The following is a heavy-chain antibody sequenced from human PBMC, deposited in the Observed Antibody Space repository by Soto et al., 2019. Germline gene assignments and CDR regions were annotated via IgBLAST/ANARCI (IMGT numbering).Heavy chain of an antibody. CDR2: IYSGGST. CDR3: ARDRDCSGGSCYSGAFDI. CDR1: GFTVSSNY. D-gene: IGHD2-15*01. V-gene: IGHV3-53*01. Sequence: EVQLVESGGGLIQPGGSLRLSCAASGFTVSSNYMSWVRQAPGKGLEWVSVIYSGGSTYYADSVKGRFTISRDNSKNTLYLQMNSLRAEDTAVYYRARDRDCSGGSCYSGAFDIWGQGTMVTVSS. J-gene: IGHJ3*02.